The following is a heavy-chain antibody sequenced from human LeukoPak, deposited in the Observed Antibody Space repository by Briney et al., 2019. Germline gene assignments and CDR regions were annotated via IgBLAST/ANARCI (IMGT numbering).Heavy chain of an antibody. CDR1: GGSISSGGYY. CDR3: ARSKWELLGDYYGMDV. CDR2: IYYSGST. Sequence: SQTLSLTCTVSGGSISSGGYYWNWIRQHPGKGLEWIGYIYYSGSTYYNPSLKSRVTISVDTSKNQFSLKLSSVTAADTAVYYCARSKWELLGDYYGMDVWGQGTTVTVSS. D-gene: IGHD1-26*01. V-gene: IGHV4-31*03. J-gene: IGHJ6*02.